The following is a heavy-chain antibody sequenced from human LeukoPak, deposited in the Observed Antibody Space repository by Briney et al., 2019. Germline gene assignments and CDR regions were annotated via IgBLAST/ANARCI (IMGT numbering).Heavy chain of an antibody. CDR3: AKGGFSYTFDY. V-gene: IGHV3-23*01. Sequence: AGGSLRLSCISSGFTFSSYAMNWVRQAPGKGLEWVSSIAGSGHTTYYADSSKGRFTVSRDNSKNTLYLQMNSLRAEDTALYYCAKGGFSYTFDYWGQGTLVTVSS. CDR1: GFTFSSYA. J-gene: IGHJ4*02. D-gene: IGHD5-18*01. CDR2: IAGSGHTT.